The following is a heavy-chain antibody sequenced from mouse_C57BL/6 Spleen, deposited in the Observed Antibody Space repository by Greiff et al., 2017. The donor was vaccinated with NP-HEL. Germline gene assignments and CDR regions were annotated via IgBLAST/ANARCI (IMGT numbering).Heavy chain of an antibody. CDR1: GYTFTEYT. CDR2: FYPGSGSI. V-gene: IGHV1-62-2*01. CDR3: ARHEDTTEGVAY. J-gene: IGHJ3*01. Sequence: VQLQQSGAELVKPGASVKLSCKASGYTFTEYTIHWVKQRSGQGLEWIGWFYPGSGSIKYNEKLQDKATLTADKSSSTVYMELSRLTSEDSAVYVCARHEDTTEGVAYWGQGTLVTVSA.